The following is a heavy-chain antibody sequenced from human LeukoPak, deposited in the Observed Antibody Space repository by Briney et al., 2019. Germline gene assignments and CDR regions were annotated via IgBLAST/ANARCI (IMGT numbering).Heavy chain of an antibody. V-gene: IGHV4-4*07. CDR3: ARGRYESTRLSAYYYYYMDV. D-gene: IGHD1-14*01. J-gene: IGHJ6*03. CDR1: GGSISSYY. Sequence: SETLSLTCTVSGGSISSYYWSWIRHPAGKGLEWIGRIYTSGSTIYNPSLKSRVTMSVDTSKNQFSLKLSSVTAADTAVYYCARGRYESTRLSAYYYYYMDVWGKGTTVTVSS. CDR2: IYTSGST.